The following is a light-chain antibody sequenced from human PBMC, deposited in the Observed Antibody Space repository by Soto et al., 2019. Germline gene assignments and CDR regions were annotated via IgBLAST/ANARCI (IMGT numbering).Light chain of an antibody. CDR3: QQYYTTPHT. J-gene: IGKJ1*01. CDR1: QNVLSTSNNRNY. V-gene: IGKV4-1*01. Sequence: DIVMTQSPDSLAVSLGERATINCKSSQNVLSTSNNRNYLAWYQHKPGQPPQLLVSWASTRDSAVPDRFSGSGSGKDFNLPISSLQAEDAAVYYCQQYYTTPHTFGQGTKVEI. CDR2: WAS.